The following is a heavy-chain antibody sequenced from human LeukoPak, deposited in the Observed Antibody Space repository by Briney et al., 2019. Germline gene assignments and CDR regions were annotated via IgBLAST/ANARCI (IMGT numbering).Heavy chain of an antibody. CDR3: ARLASGSYGPLTPFDY. V-gene: IGHV4-59*08. Sequence: AETLSPIHPVSGGSISSYYWSWIRQPPGKGLEWLGDIYYRESTNYNPSLKSRVTVSVHTSKNHSSLRLTSVTAANTAVYYSARLASGSYGPLTPFDYWGQGTLVTVSS. D-gene: IGHD1-26*01. CDR1: GGSISSYY. J-gene: IGHJ4*02. CDR2: IYYREST.